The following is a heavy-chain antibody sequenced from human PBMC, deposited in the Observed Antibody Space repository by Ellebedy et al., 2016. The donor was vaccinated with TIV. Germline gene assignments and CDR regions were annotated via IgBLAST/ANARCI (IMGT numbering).Heavy chain of an antibody. CDR3: ADDPWGVGPAFDI. Sequence: PGGSLRLSCAASGLTFSNNAMSGVRQAPGKGLEWVSGISDSGSSTYYADSVKGRFTISRDNSKNTLYLRMDSLRVEDTAIYYCADDPWGVGPAFDIWGQGTMVTVSS. V-gene: IGHV3-23*01. J-gene: IGHJ3*02. CDR1: GLTFSNNA. D-gene: IGHD1-26*01. CDR2: ISDSGSST.